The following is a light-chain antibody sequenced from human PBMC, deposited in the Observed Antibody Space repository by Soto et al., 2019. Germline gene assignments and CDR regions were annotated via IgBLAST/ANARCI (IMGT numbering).Light chain of an antibody. CDR3: QQYGSSPWT. CDR2: GAS. Sequence: EIGVTQSPGTLSLSPGERATLSCMASQSVSSSYLAWYQQKPGQAPRLLIYGASSRATGIPDRFSGSGSGTDFTLTISRLEPEDFAVYYCQQYGSSPWTFGQGTKVDIK. J-gene: IGKJ1*01. V-gene: IGKV3-20*01. CDR1: QSVSSSY.